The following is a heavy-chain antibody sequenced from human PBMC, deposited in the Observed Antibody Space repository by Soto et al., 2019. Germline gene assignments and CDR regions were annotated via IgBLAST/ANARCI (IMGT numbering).Heavy chain of an antibody. CDR1: GFTFSNYG. V-gene: IGHV3-33*01. J-gene: IGHJ4*02. CDR3: ARPDIVAAIGGALDC. CDR2: IWNDGTSR. D-gene: IGHD5-12*01. Sequence: QVQLVESGGGVVQPGRSLRLSCEASGFTFSNYGMHWVRQAPGKGLEWVAVIWNDGTSRYYADSVKGRFTISRDNSKNTLFLQTNNLRPEDTAVYYCARPDIVAAIGGALDCWGQGTLVTVSS.